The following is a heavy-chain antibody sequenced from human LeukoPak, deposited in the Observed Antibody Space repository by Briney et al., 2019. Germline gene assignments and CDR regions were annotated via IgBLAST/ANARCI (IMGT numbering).Heavy chain of an antibody. Sequence: PSETLSLTCAVYGGSFSGYYWSWIRQPPGKGLEWIGEINHSGSTNYNPALKSRLTISVDTSKNQFSLKLSSVTAADTAVYYCARSLYYRPPRNFDYWGQGTLVTVSS. V-gene: IGHV4-34*01. D-gene: IGHD2-8*01. CDR2: INHSGST. CDR3: ARSLYYRPPRNFDY. CDR1: GGSFSGYY. J-gene: IGHJ4*02.